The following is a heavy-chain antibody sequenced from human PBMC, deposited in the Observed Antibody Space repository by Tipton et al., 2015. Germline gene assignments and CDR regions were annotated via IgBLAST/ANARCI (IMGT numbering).Heavy chain of an antibody. Sequence: TLSLTCTVSGVSISSYYWNWIRQPPGKGLEWIGYVYYTGRTNYNPSLKSRVSISLDTSQSQFSLELTSVTAADTAMYYCARVESTGWYCDYWGQGTLVTVSS. J-gene: IGHJ4*02. CDR3: ARVESTGWYCDY. CDR1: GVSISSYY. V-gene: IGHV4-59*01. D-gene: IGHD6-19*01. CDR2: VYYTGRT.